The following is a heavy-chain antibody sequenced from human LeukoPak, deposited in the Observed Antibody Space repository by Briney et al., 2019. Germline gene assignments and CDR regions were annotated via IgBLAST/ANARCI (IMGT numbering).Heavy chain of an antibody. Sequence: GGSLRLSCAASGFTVSSNYMSWVRQAPGKGLEWVSVIYSGGSTYYADSVKGRFTISRDNSKNTLYLQMNSLRAEDTAVYYCARAGYSSSWYSGYGMDVWAKGPRSPSP. CDR3: ARAGYSSSWYSGYGMDV. D-gene: IGHD6-13*01. V-gene: IGHV3-66*01. CDR2: IYSGGST. J-gene: IGHJ6*02. CDR1: GFTVSSNY.